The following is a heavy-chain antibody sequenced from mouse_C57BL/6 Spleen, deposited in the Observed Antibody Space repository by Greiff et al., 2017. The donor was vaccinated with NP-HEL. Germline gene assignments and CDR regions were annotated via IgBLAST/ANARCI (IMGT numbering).Heavy chain of an antibody. V-gene: IGHV1-50*01. CDR2: IDPSDSYT. CDR1: GYTFTSYW. Sequence: QVQLQQPGAELVKPGASVKLSCKASGYTFTSYWMQWVKQRPGQGLEWIGEIDPSDSYTNYNQKFKGKATLTVDTSSSTAYMQLSSLTSEDSAVYYCARGHYGNYFWYFDVWGTGTTVTVSS. J-gene: IGHJ1*03. D-gene: IGHD2-1*01. CDR3: ARGHYGNYFWYFDV.